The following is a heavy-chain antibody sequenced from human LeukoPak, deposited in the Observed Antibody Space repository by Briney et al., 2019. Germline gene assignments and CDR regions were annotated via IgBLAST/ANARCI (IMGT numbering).Heavy chain of an antibody. CDR2: IYYNGNN. V-gene: IGHV4-39*07. J-gene: IGHJ4*02. D-gene: IGHD3-22*01. CDR3: GRVRKSDTAIDY. CDR1: GDSISSRTNP. Sequence: SETLSLTCPVSGDSISSRTNPWGWIRQPPGKGLEWIGCIYYNGNNYYNPSLRSRVTISLDTSKNQFSLKLTSVTAADTAVYYCGRVRKSDTAIDYWGQGTLVTVSS.